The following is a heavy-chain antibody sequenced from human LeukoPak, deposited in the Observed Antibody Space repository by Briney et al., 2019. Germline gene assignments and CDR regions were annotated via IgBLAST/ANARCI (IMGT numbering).Heavy chain of an antibody. CDR3: AKGSYSGYSGYENLLENFDY. CDR2: ISWNSGSI. Sequence: PGGSLRLSCAASGFTFYDYAMHWVRQAPGKGLEWVSGISWNSGSIGYADSVKGRFTISRDNAKNSLYLQMNSLRAEDTALYYCAKGSYSGYSGYENLLENFDYWGQGTLVTVSS. V-gene: IGHV3-9*01. J-gene: IGHJ4*02. CDR1: GFTFYDYA. D-gene: IGHD5-12*01.